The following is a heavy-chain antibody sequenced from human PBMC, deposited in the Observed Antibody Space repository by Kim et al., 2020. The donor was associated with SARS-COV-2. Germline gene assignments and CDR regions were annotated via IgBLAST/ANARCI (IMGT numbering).Heavy chain of an antibody. Sequence: SETLSLTCTVSGGSISNNNYFWVWIRQPPGKGLEWIGSIHYSGNTYYNPSLGGRVTISADMSKNQFSLKLNSVTAADTAVYYCATHKRFADYVDYWRQGT. CDR2: IHYSGNT. CDR3: ATHKRFADYVDY. D-gene: IGHD3-16*01. CDR1: GGSISNNNYF. V-gene: IGHV4-39*07. J-gene: IGHJ4*02.